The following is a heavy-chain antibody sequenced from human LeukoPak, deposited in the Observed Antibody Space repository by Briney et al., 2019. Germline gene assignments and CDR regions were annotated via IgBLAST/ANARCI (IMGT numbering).Heavy chain of an antibody. D-gene: IGHD5-18*01. CDR2: IKQDGGEK. V-gene: IGHV3-7*01. J-gene: IGHJ4*02. CDR3: ARVLGVDTAMGGGDY. CDR1: GFTFSSYW. Sequence: GGSLRLSCAASGFTFSSYWMSWVRQAPGKGLEWVANIKQDGGEKYYVDSVKGRFTISRDNAKNSLYLQMNSLRAEDTAVYYCARVLGVDTAMGGGDYWGQGTLVTVSS.